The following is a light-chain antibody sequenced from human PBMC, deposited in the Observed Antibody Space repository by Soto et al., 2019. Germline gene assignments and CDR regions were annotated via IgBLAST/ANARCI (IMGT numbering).Light chain of an antibody. CDR3: QSYDSSLSGSYV. V-gene: IGLV1-40*01. J-gene: IGLJ1*01. CDR1: SSNIWEGYD. CDR2: GAT. Sequence: QSVRTQAPSVSLAPGQSVTSSCSGSSSNIWEGYDVPWHQQLPRTAPPLLIYGATIRTSGVTDRFSRSKSGSSASLAITGLQAEDEGDYYCQSYDSSLSGSYVLGTGTKVTVL.